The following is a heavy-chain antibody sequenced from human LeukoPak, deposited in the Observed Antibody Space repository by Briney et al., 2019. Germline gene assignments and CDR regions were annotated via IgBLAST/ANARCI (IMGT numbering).Heavy chain of an antibody. CDR2: IRQDGGET. CDR3: ARTSYDFWSPNIHFDY. J-gene: IGHJ4*02. Sequence: PGGSLRLSCEASGLTFSRDWMGWVRQAPGKGLEWVANIRQDGGETYYGDSVKGRFIISRDNAKNSLFLQMNRLRAEDTAVYYCARTSYDFWSPNIHFDYWGQGTLVTVSS. D-gene: IGHD3-3*01. V-gene: IGHV3-7*01. CDR1: GLTFSRDW.